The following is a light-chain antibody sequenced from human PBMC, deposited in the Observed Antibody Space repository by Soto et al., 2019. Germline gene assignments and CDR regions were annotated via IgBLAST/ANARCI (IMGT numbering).Light chain of an antibody. CDR2: GAS. CDR1: RSVTSN. V-gene: IGKV3-15*01. Sequence: EILMTQSPATLSVSPGERATLSCRASRSVTSNYLAWYQQKPGQAPRLLIYGASTRATGIPARFSGSGSGTDFTLTISSLQSEDFAVYYCQQYNDWHPLTFGRGTKVEIK. CDR3: QQYNDWHPLT. J-gene: IGKJ4*01.